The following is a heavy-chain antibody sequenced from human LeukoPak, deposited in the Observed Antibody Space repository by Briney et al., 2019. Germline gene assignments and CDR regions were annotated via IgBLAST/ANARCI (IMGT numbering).Heavy chain of an antibody. CDR3: ARGGPTYSSSWYIY. J-gene: IGHJ4*02. V-gene: IGHV3-64*01. Sequence: GGSLRLSCAASGFTFSFYTMHWVRQAPGKGLEFVSAITGNGDTTYYANSVRGRFTIPRDNSKITLHLQMGSLRADDTAVYYCARGGPTYSSSWYIYWGQGTLVTVSS. D-gene: IGHD6-13*01. CDR1: GFTFSFYT. CDR2: ITGNGDTT.